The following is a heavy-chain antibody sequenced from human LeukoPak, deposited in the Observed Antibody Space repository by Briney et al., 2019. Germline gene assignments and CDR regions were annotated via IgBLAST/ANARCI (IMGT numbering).Heavy chain of an antibody. CDR1: GFTFSGSA. Sequence: PGGSLRLSCAASGFTFSGSAMHWVRQASGKGPEWVGRIRSKANSYATAYAASVKGRFTISRDDSKNTAYLQMNSLKTEDTAVYYCTKRHYYDSSGYSMDVWGKGTTVTVSS. CDR3: TKRHYYDSSGYSMDV. J-gene: IGHJ6*03. CDR2: IRSKANSYAT. V-gene: IGHV3-73*01. D-gene: IGHD3-22*01.